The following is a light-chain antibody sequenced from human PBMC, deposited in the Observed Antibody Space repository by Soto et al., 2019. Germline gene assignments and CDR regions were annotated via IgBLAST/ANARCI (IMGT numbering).Light chain of an antibody. V-gene: IGLV2-14*01. Sequence: QSALTQPASVSGSPGQSITISCTGTSSDLGGYNYVSWYQHHPGKAPKVMIYEVTNRPSGVSDRFSGSKSGNTASLTISGLQAEDEADYFCGSYTAGGTIFGTGTKLTVL. CDR2: EVT. CDR3: GSYTAGGTI. CDR1: SSDLGGYNY. J-gene: IGLJ1*01.